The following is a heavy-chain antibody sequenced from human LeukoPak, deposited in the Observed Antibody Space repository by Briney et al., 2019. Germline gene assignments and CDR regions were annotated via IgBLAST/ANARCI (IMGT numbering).Heavy chain of an antibody. CDR3: TRDIVVVVAAIIYYYYGMDV. CDR2: IRSKAYGGTT. J-gene: IGHJ6*02. D-gene: IGHD2-15*01. Sequence: GGSLRLSCTASGFTFGDYAMSWVRQARGKGLEWVGFIRSKAYGGTTEYAASVKGRFTISRDDSKSIAYLQMNSLKTEDTAVYYCTRDIVVVVAAIIYYYYGMDVWGQGTTVTVSS. V-gene: IGHV3-49*04. CDR1: GFTFGDYA.